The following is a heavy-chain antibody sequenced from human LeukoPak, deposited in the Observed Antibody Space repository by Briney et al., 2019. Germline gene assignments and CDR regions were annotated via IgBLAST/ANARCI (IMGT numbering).Heavy chain of an antibody. CDR3: TRHMTTVTPYYFDY. Sequence: GGSLRLSCTPSGFTFGDYATSWVRQAPGKGLEWVGFIRRKGYDRTTQYAASVKGRFTISRDDSKSIAYLQMNSLKTEDTAVYYCTRHMTTVTPYYFDYWGQGTLVTVSS. V-gene: IGHV3-49*04. D-gene: IGHD4-17*01. CDR1: GFTFGDYA. CDR2: IRRKGYDRTT. J-gene: IGHJ4*02.